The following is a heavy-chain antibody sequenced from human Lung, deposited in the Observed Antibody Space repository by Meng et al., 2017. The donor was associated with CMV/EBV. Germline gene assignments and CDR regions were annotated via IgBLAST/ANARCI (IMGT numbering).Heavy chain of an antibody. Sequence: SCEASGLSFIDAWMTWVRQAPGKGLEWIGVSRGRSGGEKYAAAVKGTFIISRDDSKNTVYLQMNSLKTEDTALYYCAWMNTVTSVGYWGQGTLVTVSS. CDR3: AWMNTVTSVGY. D-gene: IGHD4-17*01. CDR1: GLSFIDAW. CDR2: SRGRSGGEK. V-gene: IGHV3-15*01. J-gene: IGHJ4*02.